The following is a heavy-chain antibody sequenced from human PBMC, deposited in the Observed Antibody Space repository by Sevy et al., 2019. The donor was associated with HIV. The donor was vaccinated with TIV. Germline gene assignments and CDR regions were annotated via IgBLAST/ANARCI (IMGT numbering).Heavy chain of an antibody. CDR1: GFTFSSYA. CDR3: AKDLGEDYYDSSGYFDY. Sequence: GGSLRLSCAASGFTFSSYAMSWVRQAPGKGLEWVSAISGSGGSTYSADSVKGRFTISRDNSKNTLYLQMNSLRAQDTAVYYCAKDLGEDYYDSSGYFDYWGQGTLVTVSS. J-gene: IGHJ4*02. V-gene: IGHV3-23*01. CDR2: ISGSGGST. D-gene: IGHD3-22*01.